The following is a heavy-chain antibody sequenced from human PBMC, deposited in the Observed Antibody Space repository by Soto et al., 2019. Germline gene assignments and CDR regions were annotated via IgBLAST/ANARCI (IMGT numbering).Heavy chain of an antibody. CDR1: GGSISSSSYY. J-gene: IGHJ5*02. CDR2: IYYSGST. V-gene: IGHV4-39*01. CDR3: ARWYYYDSSGYYSYWFDP. Sequence: PSETLSLTCAVSGGSISSSSYYWGWIRQPPGKGLEWIGSIYYSGSTYYNPSLKSRVTISVDTSKNQFSLKLSSVTAADTAVYYCARWYYYDSSGYYSYWFDPWGQGTLVTVSS. D-gene: IGHD3-22*01.